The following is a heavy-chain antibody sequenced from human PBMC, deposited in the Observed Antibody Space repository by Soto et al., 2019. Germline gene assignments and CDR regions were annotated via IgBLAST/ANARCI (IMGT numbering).Heavy chain of an antibody. J-gene: IGHJ6*03. V-gene: IGHV4-31*03. Sequence: LSLTCTVSGGSISSGGYYWSWIRQHPGKGLEWIGYIYYSGSTYYNPSLKSRVTISVDTSKNQFSLKLSSVTAADTAVYYCARDRLKGEWVYYMDVWGKGTTVTVSS. CDR3: ARDRLKGEWVYYMDV. D-gene: IGHD2-8*01. CDR2: IYYSGST. CDR1: GGSISSGGYY.